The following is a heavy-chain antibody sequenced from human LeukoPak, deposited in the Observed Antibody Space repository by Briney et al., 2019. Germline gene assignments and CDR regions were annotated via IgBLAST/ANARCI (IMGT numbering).Heavy chain of an antibody. CDR3: ARETFGPKGNNFDY. CDR2: IYYSGST. V-gene: IGHV4-39*07. Sequence: SETLSLTCTVSGGSISSSSYYWGWIRQPPGKGLEWIGSIYYSGSTYYNPSLKSRVTISVDTSKNQFSLKLSSVTAADTAVYYCARETFGPKGNNFDYWGQGTLVTVSS. J-gene: IGHJ4*02. CDR1: GGSISSSSYY. D-gene: IGHD3-10*01.